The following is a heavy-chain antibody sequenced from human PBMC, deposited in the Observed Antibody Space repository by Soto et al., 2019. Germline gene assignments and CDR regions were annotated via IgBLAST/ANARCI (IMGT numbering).Heavy chain of an antibody. Sequence: QAQVVQSGAEVRKPGSSVKLSCKASEGTFNSYAIAWVRQAPGQVLEWMGGIIPYYNTLNYAQKFQDRVTITADDSTNTVYMELSSLRSDDTAVYFCASGASHWYPYFFDSWAQGTLVTVSS. J-gene: IGHJ4*02. CDR3: ASGASHWYPYFFDS. CDR2: IIPYYNTL. V-gene: IGHV1-69*01. CDR1: EGTFNSYA. D-gene: IGHD6-13*01.